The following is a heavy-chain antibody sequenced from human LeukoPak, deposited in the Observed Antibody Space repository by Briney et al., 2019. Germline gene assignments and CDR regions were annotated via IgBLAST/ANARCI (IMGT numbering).Heavy chain of an antibody. V-gene: IGHV3-21*01. CDR3: AKPYYYGSRSYMDY. CDR2: ISTSSTYI. D-gene: IGHD3-10*01. Sequence: SGGSLRLSCAASGFTFSSYSMNWVRQAPGKGLEWVSSISTSSTYIYYADSVKGRFTISRDNAKNSLYLQMNSLRAEDTAVYYCAKPYYYGSRSYMDYWGQGTLVTVSS. J-gene: IGHJ4*02. CDR1: GFTFSSYS.